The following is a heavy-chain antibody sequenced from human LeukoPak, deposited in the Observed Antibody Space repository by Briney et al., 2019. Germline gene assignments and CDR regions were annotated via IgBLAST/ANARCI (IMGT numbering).Heavy chain of an antibody. J-gene: IGHJ4*02. CDR1: GFTFSSYS. Sequence: PGGSLRLSCAASGFTFSSYSMNWVRQAPGKGLEWVSSISSSSSYIYYADSVKGRFTISRDNAKNSLYLQMNSLRAEDTAVYYCARAPGYGGNSVVGYWGQGTLVTVSS. CDR2: ISSSSSYI. CDR3: ARAPGYGGNSVVGY. V-gene: IGHV3-21*01. D-gene: IGHD4-23*01.